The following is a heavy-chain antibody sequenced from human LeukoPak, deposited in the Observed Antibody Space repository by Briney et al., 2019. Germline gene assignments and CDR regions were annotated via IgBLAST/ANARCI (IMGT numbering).Heavy chain of an antibody. CDR1: GYTFTSYG. Sequence: ASVKVSCKASGYTFTSYGISWVRQAPGQGLEWMGGIIPIFGTANYAQKFQGRVTITTDESTSTAYMELSSLRSEDTAVYYCARGTRYYDSSGYMAFDYWGQGTLVTVSS. V-gene: IGHV1-69*05. CDR3: ARGTRYYDSSGYMAFDY. D-gene: IGHD3-22*01. J-gene: IGHJ4*02. CDR2: IIPIFGTA.